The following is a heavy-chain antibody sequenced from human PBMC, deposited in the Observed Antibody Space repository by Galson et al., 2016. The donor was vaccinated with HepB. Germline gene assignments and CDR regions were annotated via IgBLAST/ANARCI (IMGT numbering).Heavy chain of an antibody. CDR3: ARDAVAVGSTLHFYDYGMDV. V-gene: IGHV1-69*04. Sequence: SVKVSCKASGGTFSTYAFSWVRQAPGQGLEWVGRSVPILGMANYAQKFQGRVTITADKSTNTSYMELSSLSSADTAVYYCARDAVAVGSTLHFYDYGMDVWGQGTTVTVSS. CDR2: SVPILGMA. D-gene: IGHD6-13*01. CDR1: GGTFSTYA. J-gene: IGHJ6*02.